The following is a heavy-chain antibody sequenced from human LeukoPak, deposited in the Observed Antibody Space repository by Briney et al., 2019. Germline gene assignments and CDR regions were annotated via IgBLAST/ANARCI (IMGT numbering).Heavy chain of an antibody. V-gene: IGHV4-39*07. CDR3: ARLLRVGYCSTTTCNWFDP. J-gene: IGHJ5*02. CDR1: GGSISSTSYY. CDR2: IYYSGST. D-gene: IGHD2-2*03. Sequence: SETLSLTCVVTGGSISSTSYYWGWIRQPPGKGLEWIGSIYYSGSTYYSPSLKSRVTISVDTSKNQFSLKLSSVTAADTAVYYCARLLRVGYCSTTTCNWFDPWGQGTLVTVSS.